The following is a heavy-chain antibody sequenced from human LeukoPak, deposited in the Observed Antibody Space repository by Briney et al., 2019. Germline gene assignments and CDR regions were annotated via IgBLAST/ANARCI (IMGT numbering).Heavy chain of an antibody. V-gene: IGHV3-23*01. CDR1: GFTFSSYA. J-gene: IGHJ4*02. CDR3: ARDPGSLRYFDY. D-gene: IGHD3-10*01. CDR2: ISGSGGST. Sequence: PGGSLRLSCAASGFTFSSYAMSWVRQAPGKGLEWVSAISGSGGSTYYADSVKGRFTISRDNAKNSLYLQMNSLRAEDTALYYCARDPGSLRYFDYWGQGTLVTVSS.